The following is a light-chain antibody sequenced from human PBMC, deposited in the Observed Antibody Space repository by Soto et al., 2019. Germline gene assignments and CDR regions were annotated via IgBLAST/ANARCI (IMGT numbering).Light chain of an antibody. V-gene: IGKV1-39*01. CDR3: QQPISFPIT. CDR1: QSITIY. J-gene: IGKJ5*01. Sequence: DIQMTQSPSSLSASVGDRVTITCRASQSITIYLNWYQQKPGEAPNLLIFGASTLQSGVPSRFSGSGSGTDFTLTIRSLQPEDFATYYCQQPISFPITFGQGTRLEIK. CDR2: GAS.